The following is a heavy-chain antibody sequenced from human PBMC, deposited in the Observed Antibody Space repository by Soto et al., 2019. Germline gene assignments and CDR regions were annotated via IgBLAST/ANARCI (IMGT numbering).Heavy chain of an antibody. CDR3: AHRVLRTVFGLVTTTAIYVDF. Sequence: QITLNESGPTVVRPTETLTLTCRFSGFSLTTSGVGVGWIRQSPGKAPKWLALIYWDDDKRYSASLKSRLTITKDTSKNQVVLTVSDLDPTDTATYYCAHRVLRTVFGLVTTTAIYVDFWGQGTPVAVSS. CDR1: GFSLTTSGVG. D-gene: IGHD3-3*01. CDR2: IYWDDDK. V-gene: IGHV2-5*02. J-gene: IGHJ4*02.